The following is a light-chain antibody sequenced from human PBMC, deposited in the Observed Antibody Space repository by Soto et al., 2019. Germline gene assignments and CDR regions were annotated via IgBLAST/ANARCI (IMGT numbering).Light chain of an antibody. CDR2: TTS. V-gene: IGKV1-39*01. CDR1: QSIGSH. CDR3: QQTFNKPGT. J-gene: IGKJ1*01. Sequence: DIQMTQSPSSLSASVGDRVTITCRASQSIGSHLNWYQQKPGKAPKLLIYTTSSLQSGVPSRFSGSGSGTDFTLTISSLQPEDFATYYCQQTFNKPGTFGQGTKVEIK.